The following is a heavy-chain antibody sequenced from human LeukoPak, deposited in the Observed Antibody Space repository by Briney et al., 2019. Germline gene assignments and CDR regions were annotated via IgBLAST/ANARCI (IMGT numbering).Heavy chain of an antibody. CDR2: ISGSGGST. Sequence: GGSLRLSCAASGFTFSSYAMSWVRQAPGKGLEWVSAISGSGGSTYYADSVKGRFTISRDNSKNTLYLQMNSLRAEDTAVYYCAKVKRYDILTGYYTPPRDFDYWGQGTLVTVSS. J-gene: IGHJ4*02. CDR3: AKVKRYDILTGYYTPPRDFDY. V-gene: IGHV3-23*01. CDR1: GFTFSSYA. D-gene: IGHD3-9*01.